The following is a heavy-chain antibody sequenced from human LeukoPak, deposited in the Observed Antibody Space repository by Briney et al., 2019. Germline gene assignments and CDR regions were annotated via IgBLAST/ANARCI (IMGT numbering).Heavy chain of an antibody. J-gene: IGHJ4*02. CDR1: GFTVSSNY. CDR2: IYSGGST. D-gene: IGHD3-22*01. Sequence: GGSLRRSCAASGFTVSSNYMSWVRQAPGKGLEWVSVIYSGGSTYYADSVKGRFTISRDNSKNTLYLQMNSLRAEDTAVYYCARAVPYYYDSSGYYYFDYWGQGTLVTVSS. CDR3: ARAVPYYYDSSGYYYFDY. V-gene: IGHV3-53*01.